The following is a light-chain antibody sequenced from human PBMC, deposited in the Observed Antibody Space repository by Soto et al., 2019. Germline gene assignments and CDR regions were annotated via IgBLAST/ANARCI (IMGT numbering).Light chain of an antibody. CDR1: SSDVGSYKY. CDR3: SSYTRSNTLV. J-gene: IGLJ2*01. CDR2: DVS. Sequence: QSALTQPASVSGSPGQSITISCTRTSSDVGSYKYVSWYQHHPGKAPKLIIYDVSNRPSGVSNRFSGSKSGNTASLSISGLQAEDEADYYCSSYTRSNTLVFGGGTKVTVL. V-gene: IGLV2-14*03.